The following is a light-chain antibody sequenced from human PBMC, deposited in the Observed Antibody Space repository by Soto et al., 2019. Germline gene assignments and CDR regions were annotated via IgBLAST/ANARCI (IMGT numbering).Light chain of an antibody. CDR1: SSDVGGYNY. Sequence: ALTQPASVSWSPGQSITISCTGTSSDVGGYNYVSWYQHHPGKAPKLMIYDVSNRPSGVSNRFSGSKSGNTASLTISGLQPEDEADYYCSSYTTSNTRQIVFGTGTKVTVL. J-gene: IGLJ1*01. CDR2: DVS. CDR3: SSYTTSNTRQIV. V-gene: IGLV2-14*03.